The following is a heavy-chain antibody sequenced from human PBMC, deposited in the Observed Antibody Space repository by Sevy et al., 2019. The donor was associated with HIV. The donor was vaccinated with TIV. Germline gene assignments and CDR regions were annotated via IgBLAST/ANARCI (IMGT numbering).Heavy chain of an antibody. CDR2: IWYDGSNK. CDR3: ARATGNWGDDAFDI. J-gene: IGHJ3*02. CDR1: GFTFSSYG. D-gene: IGHD7-27*01. V-gene: IGHV3-33*01. Sequence: GGSLRLSCAASGFTFSSYGMHWVRQAPGKGLEWVAVIWYDGSNKYYADSVKGRFTISRDNSKNTLYLQMNSLRAEDTDVYYCARATGNWGDDAFDIWGQGTMVTVSS.